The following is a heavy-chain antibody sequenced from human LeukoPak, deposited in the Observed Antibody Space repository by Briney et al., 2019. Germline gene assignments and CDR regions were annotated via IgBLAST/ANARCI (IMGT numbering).Heavy chain of an antibody. D-gene: IGHD3-10*01. CDR3: ARGATFRGTYYMDV. Sequence: SETLSLTCTVSGASIRRYHWSWIRQPPGKGLEWIGYIDNSGNTKYNPSLKSRVTISVDTSKNQFSLKLSSVTAADTAVYYCARGATFRGTYYMDVWGKGTTVTVSS. CDR2: IDNSGNT. J-gene: IGHJ6*03. V-gene: IGHV4-59*01. CDR1: GASIRRYH.